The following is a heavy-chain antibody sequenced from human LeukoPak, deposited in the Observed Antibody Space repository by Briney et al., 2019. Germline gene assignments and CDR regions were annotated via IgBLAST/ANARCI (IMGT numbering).Heavy chain of an antibody. V-gene: IGHV1-8*01. Sequence: AASVTVSCKASGYTFTSYDINWVRQATGQGLEWMGWMNPNSGNTGYAQKFQGRVTMTRNTSISTAYMELSSLRSEDTAVYYCARGMTTVTTFDYYFDYWGQGTLVTVSS. CDR1: GYTFTSYD. J-gene: IGHJ4*02. D-gene: IGHD4-17*01. CDR3: ARGMTTVTTFDYYFDY. CDR2: MNPNSGNT.